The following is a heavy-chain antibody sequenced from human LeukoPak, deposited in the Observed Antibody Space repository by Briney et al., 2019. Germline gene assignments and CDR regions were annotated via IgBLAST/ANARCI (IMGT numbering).Heavy chain of an antibody. CDR1: GFTFSSHW. D-gene: IGHD1-1*01. CDR2: ISGSSGST. Sequence: PGGSLRLSCAASGFTFSSHWMHWVRQAPGKGLEWVSSISGSSGSTSYADSVKGRFTISRDNSRNTLYLQMNSLRAEDTAIYFCAKGHSTSYFDYWGQGTLVTVSS. CDR3: AKGHSTSYFDY. V-gene: IGHV3-23*01. J-gene: IGHJ4*02.